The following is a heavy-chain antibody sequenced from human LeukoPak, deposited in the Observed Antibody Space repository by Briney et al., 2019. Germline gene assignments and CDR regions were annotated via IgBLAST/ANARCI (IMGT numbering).Heavy chain of an antibody. CDR3: ATGDYDYVWGSYAPLRAPFAFDI. CDR1: GFTFSSYG. CDR2: ISYDGSNK. V-gene: IGHV3-30*03. Sequence: PGGSLRLSCAASGFTFSSYGMHWVRQAPGKGLEWVAVISYDGSNKYYADSVKGRFTISRDNSKNTLYLQMNSLRAEDTAVYYCATGDYDYVWGSYAPLRAPFAFDIWGQGTMVTVSS. D-gene: IGHD3-16*01. J-gene: IGHJ3*02.